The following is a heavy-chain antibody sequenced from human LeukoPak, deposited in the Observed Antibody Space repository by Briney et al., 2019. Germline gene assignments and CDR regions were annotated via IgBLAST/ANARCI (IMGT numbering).Heavy chain of an antibody. Sequence: RGSLRLSCAASGFTFRMYAMSWVRQAPRKGRGWVSAISRGGVGTYYAASVKGRVTISRDNSKNTLYLQMNSLRDDQPAVCFCAKGSVYGDFEYWGQGTLVLVSS. D-gene: IGHD4-17*01. J-gene: IGHJ4*02. CDR3: AKGSVYGDFEY. CDR1: GFTFRMYA. CDR2: ISRGGVGT. V-gene: IGHV3-23*01.